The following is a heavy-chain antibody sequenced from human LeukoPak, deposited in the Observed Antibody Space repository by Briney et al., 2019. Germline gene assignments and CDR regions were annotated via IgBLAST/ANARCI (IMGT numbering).Heavy chain of an antibody. V-gene: IGHV4-61*01. Sequence: SETLSLTCTVSGGSVSSGSYYWSWIRQPPGKGLEWIGYIYYSGSTNYNPSLKSRVTISVDTSKNQFSLKLSSVTAADTAVYYCARSMGTYCYGSGQKGYPPPYAFDIWGQGTMVTVSS. J-gene: IGHJ3*02. CDR3: ARSMGTYCYGSGQKGYPPPYAFDI. CDR2: IYYSGST. D-gene: IGHD3-10*01. CDR1: GGSVSSGSYY.